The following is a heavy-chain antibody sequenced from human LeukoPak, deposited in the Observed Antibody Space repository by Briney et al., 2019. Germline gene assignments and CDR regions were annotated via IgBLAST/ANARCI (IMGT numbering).Heavy chain of an antibody. CDR2: MYYSGST. CDR3: ARIGHDVLTGYSHTFDY. J-gene: IGHJ4*02. D-gene: IGHD3-9*01. V-gene: IGHV4-61*01. CDR1: GDSISSGSYY. Sequence: TLSLTCTVSGDSISSGSYYWSWIRQPPGKGLEWIGYMYYSGSTNYNPSLKSRVTISVDTSKNQFSLRLSSVTAADTAVYYCARIGHDVLTGYSHTFDYWGQGTLVTVSS.